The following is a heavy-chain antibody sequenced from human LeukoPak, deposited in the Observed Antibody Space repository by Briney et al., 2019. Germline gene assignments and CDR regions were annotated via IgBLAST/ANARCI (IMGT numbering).Heavy chain of an antibody. D-gene: IGHD3-22*01. CDR1: GFTFSSYG. CDR2: ISYDGSNK. J-gene: IGHJ4*02. Sequence: GGSLRLSCAASGFTFSSYGMHWVRQAPGKGLEWVAVISYDGSNKYYADSVKGRFTISRDNSKNRLYLQMNSLRAEDTAVYYCAKEFSGYLVSFEYWGQGTLVTVSS. V-gene: IGHV3-30*18. CDR3: AKEFSGYLVSFEY.